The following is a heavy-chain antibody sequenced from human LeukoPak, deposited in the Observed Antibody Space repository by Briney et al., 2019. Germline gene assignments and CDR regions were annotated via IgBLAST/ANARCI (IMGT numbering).Heavy chain of an antibody. CDR1: GFTFSSYA. CDR2: INWNGGST. D-gene: IGHD3-10*01. J-gene: IGHJ3*02. Sequence: GGSLRLSCAASGFTFSSYAMSWVRQAPGKGLEWVSGINWNGGSTGYADSVKGRFTISRDNAKNSLYLQMNSLRAEDTALYYCARGLGGSGSYPIAFDIWGQGTMVTVSS. V-gene: IGHV3-20*04. CDR3: ARGLGGSGSYPIAFDI.